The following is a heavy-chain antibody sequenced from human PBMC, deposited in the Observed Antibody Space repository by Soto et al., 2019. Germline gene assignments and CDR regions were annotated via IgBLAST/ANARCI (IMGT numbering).Heavy chain of an antibody. CDR2: INHSGST. D-gene: IGHD3-22*01. Sequence: SETLSLTCAVYGGSFSGYYWSWIRQPPGKGLEWIGEINHSGSTNYNPSLKSRVTISVDTSKNQFSLQLTSVTAADTAVYYCARGMSGYYFDSSGYPNPGPFDYWGQGALVTVSS. V-gene: IGHV4-34*01. CDR1: GGSFSGYY. CDR3: ARGMSGYYFDSSGYPNPGPFDY. J-gene: IGHJ4*02.